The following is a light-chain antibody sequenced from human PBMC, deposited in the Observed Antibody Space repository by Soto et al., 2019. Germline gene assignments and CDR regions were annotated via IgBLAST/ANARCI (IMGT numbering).Light chain of an antibody. Sequence: EIVLTQSPGTLSLSPGEGATLSCRASQSLSRNYLAWYQHKPGQAPRLLIYTASNRATGVPPRFSGSGSRTDFTLTISRLEPEDFALSYCQQYDNSPLTFGQGTKVEI. CDR2: TAS. CDR1: QSLSRNY. J-gene: IGKJ1*01. V-gene: IGKV3-20*01. CDR3: QQYDNSPLT.